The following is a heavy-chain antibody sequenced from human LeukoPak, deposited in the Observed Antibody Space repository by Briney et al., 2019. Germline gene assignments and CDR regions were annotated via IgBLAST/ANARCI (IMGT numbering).Heavy chain of an antibody. CDR3: AKYSIAAAGLFDY. CDR1: GFTVSSNY. CDR2: IYSGSST. Sequence: GGSLRLSCAASGFTVSSNYMSWVRQAPGKGLEWVSVIYSGSSTYYADSVKGRFTISRDNSKNTLYLQMNSLRAEDTAVYYCAKYSIAAAGLFDYWGQGTLVTVSS. D-gene: IGHD6-13*01. V-gene: IGHV3-53*01. J-gene: IGHJ4*02.